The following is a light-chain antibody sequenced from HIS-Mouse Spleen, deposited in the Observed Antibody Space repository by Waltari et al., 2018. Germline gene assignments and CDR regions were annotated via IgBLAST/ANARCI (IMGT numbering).Light chain of an antibody. CDR2: EGS. CDR1: SSDVVSYNL. CDR3: CSYAGSSTYWV. J-gene: IGLJ3*02. Sequence: QSALTQPASVSGSPGQSIPISCTGTSSDVVSYNLVSWYQQHPGKAPKLMSYEGSKRPSGVSNRFSGSKSGNTASLTISGLQAEDEADYYCCSYAGSSTYWVFGGGTKLTVL. V-gene: IGLV2-23*01.